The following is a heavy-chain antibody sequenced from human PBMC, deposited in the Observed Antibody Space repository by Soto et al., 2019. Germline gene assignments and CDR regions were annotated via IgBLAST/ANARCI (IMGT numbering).Heavy chain of an antibody. Sequence: QLQLQESGPALVKPSETLSLSCTVSGGSINSITYYWGLIRQSPEKGLGWIGYIHYGRSTYYNPYPNSRVTMSLDTSNNQFTLKLTLVMHSNTGVDDCARCTPGLLQSDFWSGDYVSCFDSWGQGSLVTVSA. D-gene: IGHD3-3*01. CDR3: ARCTPGLLQSDFWSGDYVSCFDS. J-gene: IGHJ4*02. V-gene: IGHV4-39*01. CDR1: GGSINSITYY. CDR2: IHYGRST.